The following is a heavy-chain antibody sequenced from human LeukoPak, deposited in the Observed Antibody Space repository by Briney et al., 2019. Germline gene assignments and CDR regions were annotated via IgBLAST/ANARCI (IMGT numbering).Heavy chain of an antibody. J-gene: IGHJ6*03. CDR3: ARDLQPHYYYMDV. CDR1: GFTFSSYS. V-gene: IGHV3-48*01. CDR2: ISSSSSTI. D-gene: IGHD2-2*01. Sequence: PGGSLRLSCAASGFTFSSYSMNWVRQAPGKGLEWVSYISSSSSTIYYADSVKGRFTISRDNAKNSLYLQMNSLRAEGTAVYYCARDLQPHYYYMDVWGKGTTVTVSS.